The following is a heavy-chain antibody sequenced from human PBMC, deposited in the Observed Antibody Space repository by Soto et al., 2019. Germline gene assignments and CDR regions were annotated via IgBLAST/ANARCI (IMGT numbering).Heavy chain of an antibody. Sequence: EVHLLESGGGLVKPGGSLRLSCVASGITFNDYAMTWVRLAPGKGLEWVSGITSGGASTSYADSVKGRFTISRDNSKNTLYLEMNSLRVEDTAVYYCARDGLGAGLYHFDYWGQGTLVTVSS. CDR3: ARDGLGAGLYHFDY. CDR1: GITFNDYA. V-gene: IGHV3-23*01. CDR2: ITSGGAST. D-gene: IGHD2-8*01. J-gene: IGHJ4*02.